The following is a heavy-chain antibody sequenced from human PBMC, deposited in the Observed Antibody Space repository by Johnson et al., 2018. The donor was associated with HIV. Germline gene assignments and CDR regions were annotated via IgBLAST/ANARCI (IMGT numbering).Heavy chain of an antibody. J-gene: IGHJ3*02. V-gene: IGHV3-20*04. CDR2: ITWNGGST. D-gene: IGHD6-6*01. CDR3: AKGASSSDHGAFDI. CDR1: GFTVSTNY. Sequence: VQLVESGGGLIQPGGSLRLSCAASGFTVSTNYMSWVRQAPGKGLEWVSGITWNGGSTGYVDSVKGRFTISRDNAKNSLYLQMNSLRTEDTALYYCAKGASSSDHGAFDIWGQGTMVTVSS.